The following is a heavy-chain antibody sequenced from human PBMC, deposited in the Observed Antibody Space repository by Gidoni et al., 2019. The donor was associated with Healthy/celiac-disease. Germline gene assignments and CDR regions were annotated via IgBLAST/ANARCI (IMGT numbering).Heavy chain of an antibody. CDR3: AASKGGRY. Sequence: EVQVVESGGGLVQPGGSLRLSCAASGFTVSSNYMGWVRQAPGKGLEWVSVIYNDGSTYYADSVKGRFTISRDNSKNTLHLQMNSLRTEDTAVYYCAASKGGRYWGQGTLVTVSS. CDR1: GFTVSSNY. CDR2: IYNDGST. D-gene: IGHD3-16*01. J-gene: IGHJ4*02. V-gene: IGHV3-66*02.